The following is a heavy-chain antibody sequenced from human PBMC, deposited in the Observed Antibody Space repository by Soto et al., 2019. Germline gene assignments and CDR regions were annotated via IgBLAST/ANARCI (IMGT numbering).Heavy chain of an antibody. CDR3: TRGLVIRPYYYHGMDV. J-gene: IGHJ6*02. CDR1: GGSMSSGDYF. D-gene: IGHD3-9*01. Sequence: SETLSLTCTVSGGSMSSGDYFWSWIRQYPGKGLEWIGYISSIGSTYYNPSLKSRVSVSRDTSKNQFSLKLSSVTTTDTAVYYCTRGLVIRPYYYHGMDVWGQGTTGTVSS. V-gene: IGHV4-30-4*01. CDR2: ISSIGST.